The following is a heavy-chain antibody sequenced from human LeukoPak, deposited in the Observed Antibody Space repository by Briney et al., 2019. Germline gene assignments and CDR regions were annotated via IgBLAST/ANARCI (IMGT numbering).Heavy chain of an antibody. D-gene: IGHD1-7*01. Sequence: PGGSLRLSCAASGFSFSDYYMMWIRQAPGKGLEWVSYISSSSTYTHYADSVKGRFTISRDNAKNSLYLQMNSLRAEDTAVYYCARARAVTGTTSFDYWGQGTLVTVSS. CDR2: ISSSSTYT. CDR3: ARARAVTGTTSFDY. J-gene: IGHJ4*02. CDR1: GFSFSDYY. V-gene: IGHV3-11*06.